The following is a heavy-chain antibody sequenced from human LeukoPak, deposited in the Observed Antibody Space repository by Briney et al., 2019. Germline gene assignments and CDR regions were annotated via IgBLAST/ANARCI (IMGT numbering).Heavy chain of an antibody. CDR3: AELGITMIGGV. Sequence: GGSLRLSCAASGFTFSSYAMHWVRQAPGKGLEWVAVISYDGSNKYYADSVKGRFTISRDNSKNTLYLQMNSLRAENTAVYYCAELGITMIGGVWGKGTTVTISS. CDR1: GFTFSSYA. D-gene: IGHD3-10*02. J-gene: IGHJ6*04. CDR2: ISYDGSNK. V-gene: IGHV3-30*04.